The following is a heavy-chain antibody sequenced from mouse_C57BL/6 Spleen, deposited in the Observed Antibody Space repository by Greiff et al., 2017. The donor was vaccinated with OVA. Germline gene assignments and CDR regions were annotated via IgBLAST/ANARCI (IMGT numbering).Heavy chain of an antibody. D-gene: IGHD2-4*01. CDR3: ARGGYDYDFYAMDY. CDR1: GYSITSGYD. V-gene: IGHV3-1*01. Sequence: EVKLEESGPGMVKPSQSLSLTCTVTGYSITSGYDWHWIRHFPGNKLEWMGYISYSGSTNYNPSLKSRISITHDTSKNHFFLKLNSVTTEDTATYYCARGGYDYDFYAMDYWGQGTSVTVSS. J-gene: IGHJ4*01. CDR2: ISYSGST.